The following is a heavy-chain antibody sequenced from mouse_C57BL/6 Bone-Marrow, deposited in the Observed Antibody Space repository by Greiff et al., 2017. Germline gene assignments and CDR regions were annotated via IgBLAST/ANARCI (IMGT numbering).Heavy chain of an antibody. CDR3: ARSLYGSSYGWYFDV. D-gene: IGHD1-1*01. CDR1: GFNIKNTY. J-gene: IGHJ1*03. V-gene: IGHV14-3*01. Sequence: EVKLQESVAELVRPGASVKLSCTASGFNIKNTYMHWVKQRPEQGLEWIGRIDPANGNTKYAPKFQGKATITADTSSNTAYLQLSSLTSEDTAIYYCARSLYGSSYGWYFDVWGTGTTVTVSS. CDR2: IDPANGNT.